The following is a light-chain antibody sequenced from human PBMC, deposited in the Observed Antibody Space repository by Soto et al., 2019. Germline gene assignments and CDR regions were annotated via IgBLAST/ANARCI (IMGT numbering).Light chain of an antibody. CDR3: SSYAGNDNAV. V-gene: IGLV2-8*01. CDR2: EVS. CDR1: SSDVGGYNY. Sequence: QSALTQPPSASGSPGQSVTISCTGTSSDVGGYNYVSWYQQYPGKAPKVMIYEVSKRPSGVPDRFSGSKSGNTASLTVSGLQGEDEADYCCSSYAGNDNAVFGTGTKLTVL. J-gene: IGLJ1*01.